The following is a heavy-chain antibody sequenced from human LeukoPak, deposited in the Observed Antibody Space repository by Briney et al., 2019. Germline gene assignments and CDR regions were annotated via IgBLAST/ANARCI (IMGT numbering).Heavy chain of an antibody. CDR2: IYYSGYT. J-gene: IGHJ6*03. CDR3: ARDYYGSGRDYYMDV. V-gene: IGHV4-59*01. CDR1: GGSISNYY. D-gene: IGHD3-10*01. Sequence: PSETLSLTCTVSGGSISNYYWSWFRQPPGKGLEWIGYIYYSGYTTYSPSLKSRVTISVDTSKNQFSLKLSSVTAADTAVYYCARDYYGSGRDYYMDVWGKGTTVTISS.